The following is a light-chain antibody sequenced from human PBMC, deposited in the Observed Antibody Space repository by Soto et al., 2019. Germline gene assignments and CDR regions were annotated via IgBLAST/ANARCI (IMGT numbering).Light chain of an antibody. CDR3: AAWDDSLNGPV. CDR2: ISD. V-gene: IGLV1-44*01. CDR1: SSNIGTNT. J-gene: IGLJ2*01. Sequence: QAVVTQPPSASGTPGQRVTISCSGGSSNIGTNTVNWYQQLPGTAPKLLTYISDQRPSGVPDRFSGSKSGASASLAIGGFQSEDEADYYCAAWDDSLNGPVFGGGTQLTV.